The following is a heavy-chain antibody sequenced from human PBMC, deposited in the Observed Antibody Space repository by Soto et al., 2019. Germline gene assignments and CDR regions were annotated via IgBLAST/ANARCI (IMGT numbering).Heavy chain of an antibody. CDR1: GITFRSYW. CDR2: INSDASII. D-gene: IGHD6-13*01. J-gene: IGHJ4*02. Sequence: EVQLVESGGGLVQPGGSLRLSCAVSGITFRSYWMHWIRQAPGKGLVWVSHINSDASIINYGDSVKGRFTISRDNARNTLYLQMNSLRVDDTAIYYCASDAAAGLKFWGQGTLVTVSS. V-gene: IGHV3-74*01. CDR3: ASDAAAGLKF.